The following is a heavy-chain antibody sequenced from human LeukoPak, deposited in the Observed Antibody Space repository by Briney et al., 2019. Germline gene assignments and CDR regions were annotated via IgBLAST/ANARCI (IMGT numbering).Heavy chain of an antibody. D-gene: IGHD5-24*01. CDR2: IIPIFGTA. Sequence: PVKVSSRPPEAPSTAYPITGCGQPLDQGLKWMGGIIPIFGTANYAQKFQGRVTITADESTSTAYMELSSLRSEDTAVYYCARDSHRDGYNYWGQGTLVTVSS. J-gene: IGHJ4*02. CDR1: EAPSTAYP. CDR3: ARDSHRDGYNY. V-gene: IGHV1-69*13.